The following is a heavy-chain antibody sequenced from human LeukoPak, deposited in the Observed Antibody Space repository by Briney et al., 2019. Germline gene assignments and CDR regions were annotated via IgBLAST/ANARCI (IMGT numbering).Heavy chain of an antibody. V-gene: IGHV1-2*02. J-gene: IGHJ5*02. D-gene: IGHD5-18*01. CDR3: ARDRDIVMVTYWFDP. CDR2: INPNNGGT. CDR1: GYTFNGYY. Sequence: ASVKVSCKASGYTFNGYYIHWVRQAPGQGLEWMGWINPNNGGTNYAQKFLGRVTMTRDTSINTAYMELSRLRSDGTAVYYCARDRDIVMVTYWFDPWGQGTLVTVSS.